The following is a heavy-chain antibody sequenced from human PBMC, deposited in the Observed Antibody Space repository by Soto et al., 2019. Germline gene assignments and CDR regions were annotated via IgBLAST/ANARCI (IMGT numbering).Heavy chain of an antibody. D-gene: IGHD3-3*01. CDR3: ARDSSRSGYSKGPPWFD. J-gene: IGHJ5*02. V-gene: IGHV3-21*01. CDR2: ISSSRSDK. Sequence: GKGLEWVSSISSSRSDKSDADSVKGRFTTARDKAKNSLYLQMNSLRAEDTAVYYCARDSSRSGYSKGPPWFD.